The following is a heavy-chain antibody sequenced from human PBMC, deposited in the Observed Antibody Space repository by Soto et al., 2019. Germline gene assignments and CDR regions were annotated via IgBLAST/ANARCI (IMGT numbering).Heavy chain of an antibody. CDR1: GGSFSGYY. V-gene: IGHV4-34*01. CDR3: AARTRGYSYGLLNNWFDP. CDR2: INHSGST. J-gene: IGHJ5*02. Sequence: SETLSLTCAVYGGSFSGYYCSFIRHPPGKWLEWIGEINHSGSTNYNPSLKSRVTISVDTSKNQFSLKLSSVTAADTAVYYCAARTRGYSYGLLNNWFDPWGQGTLVTVSS. D-gene: IGHD5-18*01.